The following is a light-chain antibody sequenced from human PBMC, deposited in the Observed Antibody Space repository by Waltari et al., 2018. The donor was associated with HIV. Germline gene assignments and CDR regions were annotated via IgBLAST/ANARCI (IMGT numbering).Light chain of an antibody. CDR2: DAS. J-gene: IGKJ4*01. CDR3: QQRSSWPLT. CDR1: QSVSSL. Sequence: ENVLTQSPATLSLSPGESATLSCRASQSVSSLLAWYQQKPGQAPRLLIYDASNRATGTPPRFSGSGSGTDFTLSISSLEPEDFAVYYCQQRSSWPLTFGGGTKVEIK. V-gene: IGKV3-11*01.